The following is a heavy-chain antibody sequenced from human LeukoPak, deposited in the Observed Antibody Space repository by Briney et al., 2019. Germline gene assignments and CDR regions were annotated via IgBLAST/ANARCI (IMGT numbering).Heavy chain of an antibody. D-gene: IGHD3-22*01. Sequence: GGSLRLSCAASGFTFSSNYMSWVRQAPGKGLEWVSVIYSGGSTYYADSVKGRFTISRDNSKNTLYLQMNSLRAEDTAVYYCAKVYYDSSGSNYFDYWGQGTLVTVSS. CDR3: AKVYYDSSGSNYFDY. CDR2: IYSGGST. J-gene: IGHJ4*02. V-gene: IGHV3-53*01. CDR1: GFTFSSNY.